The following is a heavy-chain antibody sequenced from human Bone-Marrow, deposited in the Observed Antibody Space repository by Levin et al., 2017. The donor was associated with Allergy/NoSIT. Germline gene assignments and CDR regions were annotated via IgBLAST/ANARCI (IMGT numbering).Heavy chain of an antibody. J-gene: IGHJ4*02. CDR1: GFSFSSYG. CDR2: IWYDGSNK. V-gene: IGHV3-33*01. Sequence: GESLKISCAASGFSFSSYGMHWVRQAPGKGLEWVAVIWYDGSNKYDADSVKGRFTISRDNSKNTLYLQMNSLRAEDTAVYYCARGSGSYCGGDCYSNIDYWGQGTLVTVSS. D-gene: IGHD2-21*02. CDR3: ARGSGSYCGGDCYSNIDY.